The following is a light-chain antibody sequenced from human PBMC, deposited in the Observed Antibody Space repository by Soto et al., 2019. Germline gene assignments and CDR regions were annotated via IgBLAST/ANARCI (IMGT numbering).Light chain of an antibody. J-gene: IGKJ3*01. Sequence: EIVVTQSPATLSVSPGERATLSCRASQSVSSNLAWYQQKPGQSPRLLIYGASTRATGIPGRFSGSGFGTEFTLTISSLQSEDFAVYYCQQYDNWPPRTFGPGTKVDIK. V-gene: IGKV3-15*01. CDR2: GAS. CDR3: QQYDNWPPRT. CDR1: QSVSSN.